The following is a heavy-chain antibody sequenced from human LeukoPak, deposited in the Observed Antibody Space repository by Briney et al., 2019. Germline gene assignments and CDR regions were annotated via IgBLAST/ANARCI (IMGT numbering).Heavy chain of an antibody. Sequence: SGGSLRLSCAASGFTFSSYAMSWVRKAPGKGLEWVSGISGSGGSTYYADSVKGRFTISRDNSKNTLYLQMNSLRAEYTAVYYCAKVIYYYDSSGYRRPSWFDPWGQGTLVTVSS. V-gene: IGHV3-23*01. CDR2: ISGSGGST. CDR1: GFTFSSYA. CDR3: AKVIYYYDSSGYRRPSWFDP. J-gene: IGHJ5*02. D-gene: IGHD3-22*01.